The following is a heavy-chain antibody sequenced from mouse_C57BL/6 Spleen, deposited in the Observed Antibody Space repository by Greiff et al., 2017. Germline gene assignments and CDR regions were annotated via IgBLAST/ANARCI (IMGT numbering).Heavy chain of an antibody. CDR3: AREGVYYYGSSPFDY. J-gene: IGHJ2*01. V-gene: IGHV1-53*01. CDR2: INPSNGGT. CDR1: GYTFTSYW. Sequence: VQLQQSGTELVKPGASVKLSCKASGYTFTSYWMHWVKQRPGQGLEWIGNINPSNGGTNYNEKFKSKATLTVDKSSSTAYMQLSSLTSEDSAVYYCAREGVYYYGSSPFDYWGQGTTLTVSS. D-gene: IGHD1-1*01.